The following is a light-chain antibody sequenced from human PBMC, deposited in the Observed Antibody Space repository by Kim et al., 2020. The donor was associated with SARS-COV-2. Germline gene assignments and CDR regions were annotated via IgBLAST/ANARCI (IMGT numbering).Light chain of an antibody. Sequence: SSELTQDPAVSVALGQTVRITCQGDSLRSYYASWYQQRPGQAPVLVIHGKNNRPSGIPDRFSGSSSGNTASLTITGAQAEDEADYYCNSRDSSGTHYVFGTGTQVTVL. V-gene: IGLV3-19*01. CDR2: GKN. CDR3: NSRDSSGTHYV. J-gene: IGLJ1*01. CDR1: SLRSYY.